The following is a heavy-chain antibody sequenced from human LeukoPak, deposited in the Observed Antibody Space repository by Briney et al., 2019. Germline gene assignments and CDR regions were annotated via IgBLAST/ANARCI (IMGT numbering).Heavy chain of an antibody. J-gene: IGHJ5*02. CDR3: ARDRSPGMAVAATFDP. Sequence: SETLSLTCTVSGVSISSYYWSWIRQPPGKGLEWIGYIYYSGSTNYNPSLKSRVTISVDTSKNQFSLKLSSVTAADTAVYYCARDRSPGMAVAATFDPWGQGILVTVSS. V-gene: IGHV4-59*01. D-gene: IGHD6-19*01. CDR1: GVSISSYY. CDR2: IYYSGST.